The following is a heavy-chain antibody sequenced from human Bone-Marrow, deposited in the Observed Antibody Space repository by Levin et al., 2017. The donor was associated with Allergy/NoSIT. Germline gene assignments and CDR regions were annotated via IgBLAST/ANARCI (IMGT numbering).Heavy chain of an antibody. CDR2: IDPSDSQT. J-gene: IGHJ4*02. CDR1: GYTFRSYW. CDR3: ALPILQRIDY. V-gene: IGHV5-10-1*01. D-gene: IGHD2/OR15-2a*01. Sequence: KAGESLKISCKTSGYTFRSYWIIWVRQMPGKGLEWMGRIDPSDSQTHYSPSFEGHVTLSVDRSIDTAYLQWSTLKASDTAIYYCALPILQRIDYWGQGTLVAVSS.